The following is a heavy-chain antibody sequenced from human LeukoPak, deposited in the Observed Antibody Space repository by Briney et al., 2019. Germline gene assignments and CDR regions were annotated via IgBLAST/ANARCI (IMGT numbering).Heavy chain of an antibody. D-gene: IGHD5-12*01. CDR1: GGSFSGYY. V-gene: IGHV4-34*01. CDR2: INHSGST. Sequence: PSETLSLTCAVYGGSFSGYYWSWIRQPPGKGLEWIGEINHSGSTNYNPSLKSRVTISVDTSKNQFSLKLSSVTAADTAVYYCAGGGYDSTCNWFDPWGQGTLVTVSS. CDR3: AGGGYDSTCNWFDP. J-gene: IGHJ5*02.